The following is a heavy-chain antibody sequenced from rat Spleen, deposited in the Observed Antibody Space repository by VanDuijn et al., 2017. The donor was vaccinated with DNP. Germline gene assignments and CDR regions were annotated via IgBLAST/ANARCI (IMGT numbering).Heavy chain of an antibody. CDR2: ITYGGGT. CDR3: ARGLNYGGYNYYWYFDF. J-gene: IGHJ1*01. V-gene: IGHV3-1*01. CDR1: GSSISSNY. Sequence: EVQLQESGPGLVRPSQSLSLSCSVTGSSISSNYWGWVRKFPGNKMEWMGYITYGGGTRYNPSLKSRISITRDTSKNQFFLQLNSITTEDTATYYCARGLNYGGYNYYWYFDFWGPGTMVTVSS. D-gene: IGHD1-11*01.